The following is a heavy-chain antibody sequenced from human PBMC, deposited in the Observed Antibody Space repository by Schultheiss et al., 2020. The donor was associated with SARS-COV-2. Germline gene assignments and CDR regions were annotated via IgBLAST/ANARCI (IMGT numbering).Heavy chain of an antibody. Sequence: ASVKVSCKASGYTFTGYYMHWVRQAPGQGLEWMGWIDPNSGGTNYAQKFQGRVTMTRDTSISTAYMELSRLRSYDTAVYYCARGWAYYGSGSYYVRRIDPWGQGTLVTVSS. CDR1: GYTFTGYY. J-gene: IGHJ5*02. V-gene: IGHV1-2*02. CDR2: IDPNSGGT. D-gene: IGHD3-10*01. CDR3: ARGWAYYGSGSYYVRRIDP.